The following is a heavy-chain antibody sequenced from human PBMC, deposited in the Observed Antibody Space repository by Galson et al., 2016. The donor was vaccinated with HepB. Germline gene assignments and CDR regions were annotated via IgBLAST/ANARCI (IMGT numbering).Heavy chain of an antibody. CDR3: AHTFVVEYQILEGGRNWFDP. J-gene: IGHJ5*02. D-gene: IGHD2-2*01. CDR2: IYWDDDK. Sequence: PALVKPTQTLTLTCTLSGFSLSARGVGVGWIRQPPGRALEWLALIYWDDDKRYSPSLKSRLTITKDTSRNQVVLTMTNMDPVDTATDYCAHTFVVEYQILEGGRNWFDPWGQGTLVTVSS. CDR1: GFSLSARGVG. V-gene: IGHV2-5*02.